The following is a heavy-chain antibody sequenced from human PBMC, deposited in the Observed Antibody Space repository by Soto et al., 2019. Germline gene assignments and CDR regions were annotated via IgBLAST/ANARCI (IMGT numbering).Heavy chain of an antibody. D-gene: IGHD1-26*01. Sequence: SVKVSCKASGGTFSSYAISWVRQAPGQGLEWMGGIIPIFGTANYAQKFQGRVTITADESTSTAYMELSSLRSEDTAVYYCARDSGPRTLGEWELPFEYWGQGTLVTVSS. CDR1: GGTFSSYA. J-gene: IGHJ4*02. CDR2: IIPIFGTA. CDR3: ARDSGPRTLGEWELPFEY. V-gene: IGHV1-69*13.